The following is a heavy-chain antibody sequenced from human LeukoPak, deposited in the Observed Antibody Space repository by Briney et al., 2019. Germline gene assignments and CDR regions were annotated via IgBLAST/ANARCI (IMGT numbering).Heavy chain of an antibody. V-gene: IGHV5-51*01. D-gene: IGHD2-8*01. J-gene: IGHJ6*03. CDR3: ARLAYCSNDVCYSNYYYSMDV. CDR2: IYPGHSDT. Sequence: GESLKISCKASGYSFTSNWIGWVRQMPGKVLELMGIIYPGHSDTRYSPSFQGQVTISADKSISTAYLQWSSLKASDTAMYYCARLAYCSNDVCYSNYYYSMDVWGKGTTVTVSS. CDR1: GYSFTSNW.